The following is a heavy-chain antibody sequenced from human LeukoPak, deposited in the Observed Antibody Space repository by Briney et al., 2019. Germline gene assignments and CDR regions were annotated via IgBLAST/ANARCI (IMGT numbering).Heavy chain of an antibody. CDR3: ARVCGSGSYYRSYFDY. Sequence: RESLKISCKGSGYSFTSYWIGWVRQMPGKGLEWMGIIYPGDSDTRYSPSFQGQVTISADKSISTAYLQWSSLKASDTAMYYCARVCGSGSYYRSYFDYWGQGTLVTVSS. V-gene: IGHV5-51*01. D-gene: IGHD3-10*01. CDR1: GYSFTSYW. J-gene: IGHJ4*02. CDR2: IYPGDSDT.